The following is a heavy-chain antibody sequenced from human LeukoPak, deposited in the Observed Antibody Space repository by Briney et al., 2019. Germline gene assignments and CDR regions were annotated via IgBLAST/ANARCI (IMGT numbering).Heavy chain of an antibody. CDR3: ARQTKMIEGSWLDP. CDR2: IYYSGST. Sequence: SETLSLTCTVSGGSISSSSYYWGWIRQPPGKGLEWIGSIYYSGSTYYNPSLKSRVTISVDTSKNQFSLKLSSVTAADTAVYYCARQTKMIEGSWLDPWGQGTLVTVSS. V-gene: IGHV4-39*01. CDR1: GGSISSSSYY. J-gene: IGHJ5*02. D-gene: IGHD3-22*01.